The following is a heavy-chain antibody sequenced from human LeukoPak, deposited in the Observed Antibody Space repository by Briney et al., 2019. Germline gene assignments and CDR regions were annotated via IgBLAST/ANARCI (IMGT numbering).Heavy chain of an antibody. J-gene: IGHJ4*02. CDR2: ISGSGGTT. V-gene: IGHV3-23*01. CDR1: GFTFSSYA. CDR3: AKDVPGYSYGTFDY. D-gene: IGHD5-18*01. Sequence: PGGSLRLSCAASGFTFSSYAMSWVRQAPGKGLEWVSAISGSGGTTYYADSVKGRFTISRDNSKNTLYLQMNSLRAEDTAVYYRAKDVPGYSYGTFDYWGQGTLVTVSS.